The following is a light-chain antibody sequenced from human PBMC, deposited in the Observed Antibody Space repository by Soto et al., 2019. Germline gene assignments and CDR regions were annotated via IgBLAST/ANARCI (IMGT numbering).Light chain of an antibody. CDR2: DVS. V-gene: IGLV2-11*01. J-gene: IGLJ1*01. CDR1: SSDVESYNL. CDR3: CSYAGSYTFYV. Sequence: QSALTQPASVSGSPGQSITISCTGTSSDVESYNLVSWYQQHPGKAPKVMIYDVSKRPSGVPDRFSGSKSGNTASLTLSGLHADDEADYYCCSYAGSYTFYVFGTGTKVTVL.